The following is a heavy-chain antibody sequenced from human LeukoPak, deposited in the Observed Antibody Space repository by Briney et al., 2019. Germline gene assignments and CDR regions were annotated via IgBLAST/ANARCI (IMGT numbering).Heavy chain of an antibody. J-gene: IGHJ5*02. CDR3: VRIPNTANFPNWFDP. CDR1: GFTFSNYY. V-gene: IGHV3-69-1*01. CDR2: ISGSGYT. Sequence: GGSLRLSCAASGFTFSNYYMNWVRQAPEKGLELISSISGSGYTYYEDSVKGRFTISRDNAKNSLYLQMNSLRADDTAMYYCVRIPNTANFPNWFDPWGQGTLVTVSS. D-gene: IGHD2-21*02.